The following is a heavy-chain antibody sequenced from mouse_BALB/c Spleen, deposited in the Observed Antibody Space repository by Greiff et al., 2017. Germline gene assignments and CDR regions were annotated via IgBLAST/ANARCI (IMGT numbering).Heavy chain of an antibody. D-gene: IGHD5-5*01. Sequence: EVQGVESGGGLVKPGGSLKLSCAASGFAFSSYDMSWVRQTPEKRLEWVAYISSGGGSTYYPDTVKGRFTISRDNAKNTLYLQMSSLKSEDTAMYYCARAAYLYAMDYWGQGTSVTVSS. CDR2: ISSGGGST. CDR1: GFAFSSYD. V-gene: IGHV5-12-1*01. J-gene: IGHJ4*01. CDR3: ARAAYLYAMDY.